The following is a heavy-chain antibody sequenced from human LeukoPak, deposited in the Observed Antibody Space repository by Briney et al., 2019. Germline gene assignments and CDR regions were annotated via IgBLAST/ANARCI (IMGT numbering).Heavy chain of an antibody. Sequence: SETLSLTCTVSGGSISSYYWSWIRQPPGKGLEWIGYIYYSGSTNYNPSFKSRVTISVDTSKNQFSLKMSSLTAADTAVYYCARFGPIDRAFDIWGQGTMVTVSS. D-gene: IGHD3-10*01. CDR1: GGSISSYY. CDR3: ARFGPIDRAFDI. CDR2: IYYSGST. V-gene: IGHV4-59*08. J-gene: IGHJ3*02.